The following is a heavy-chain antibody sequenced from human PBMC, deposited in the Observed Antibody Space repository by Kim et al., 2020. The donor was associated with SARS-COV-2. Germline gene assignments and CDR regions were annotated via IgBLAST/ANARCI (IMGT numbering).Heavy chain of an antibody. Sequence: GESLKISCKCSGYSFTSYWISWVRQMPGKGLEWMGRIDPSDSYDNYSPSFQGHVTISTDKSISTAYLQWSSLKASDTAMYYCATSPKICSGGSCYLGLYYWGPGTLVSVSS. CDR2: IDPSDSYD. V-gene: IGHV5-10-1*01. CDR1: GYSFTSYW. J-gene: IGHJ4*02. CDR3: ATSPKICSGGSCYLGLYY. D-gene: IGHD2-15*01.